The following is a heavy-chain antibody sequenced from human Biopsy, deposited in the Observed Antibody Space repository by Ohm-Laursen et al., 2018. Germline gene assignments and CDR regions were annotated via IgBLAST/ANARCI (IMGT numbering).Heavy chain of an antibody. J-gene: IGHJ4*02. CDR3: ALASFDY. Sequence: GSSVKVSCNVSGYTLTELSIHWVRQAPGQGLEWMGIINPGGNSTAYTQNFQGRVTMTWDTSTTTVYMELSSLRSEDTAVYYCALASFDYWGQGTLVTVPS. CDR2: INPGGNST. V-gene: IGHV1-46*01. CDR1: GYTLTELS.